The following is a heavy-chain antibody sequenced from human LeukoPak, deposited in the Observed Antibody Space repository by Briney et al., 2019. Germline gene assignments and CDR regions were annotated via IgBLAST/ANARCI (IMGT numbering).Heavy chain of an antibody. D-gene: IGHD3-3*01. Sequence: PGGSLRLSCAASGFTFSSYGMHWVRQAPGKGLEWVAVIWYDGSNKYYADSVKGRFTISRDNSKNTLYLQMNSLRAEDTAVYYCAKDKGYDFWSGSLPTIPLYYFDYWGQGTLVTVSS. V-gene: IGHV3-33*06. J-gene: IGHJ4*02. CDR2: IWYDGSNK. CDR1: GFTFSSYG. CDR3: AKDKGYDFWSGSLPTIPLYYFDY.